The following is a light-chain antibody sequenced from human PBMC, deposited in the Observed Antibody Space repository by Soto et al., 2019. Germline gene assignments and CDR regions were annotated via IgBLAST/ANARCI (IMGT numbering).Light chain of an antibody. CDR3: QQAASFPIT. V-gene: IGKV1-12*01. Sequence: DIQMTQSPSYVSASVGDRVTITCRASQGIKNWLAWYQQKPGKAANLLIYTGSSLQSGVPSRFSGSGSGTDFTLTINSLQPEDFATYYCQQAASFPITFGQGTRLEIK. CDR1: QGIKNW. J-gene: IGKJ5*01. CDR2: TGS.